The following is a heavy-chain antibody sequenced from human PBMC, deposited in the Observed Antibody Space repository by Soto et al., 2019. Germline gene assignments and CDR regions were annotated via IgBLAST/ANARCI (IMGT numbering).Heavy chain of an antibody. CDR3: ARGTYYYDSSGYYYGHPEANYYYYGMDV. V-gene: IGHV1-69*06. CDR2: IIPIFGTA. CDR1: GGTFSSYA. J-gene: IGHJ6*02. Sequence: QVQLVQSGAEVKKPGSSVKVSCKASGGTFSSYAISWVRQAPGQGLEWMGGIIPIFGTANYAQKFQGRVTITADKSTSTAYMDLSSLRSEDTAVYYCARGTYYYDSSGYYYGHPEANYYYYGMDVWGQGTTVTVSS. D-gene: IGHD3-22*01.